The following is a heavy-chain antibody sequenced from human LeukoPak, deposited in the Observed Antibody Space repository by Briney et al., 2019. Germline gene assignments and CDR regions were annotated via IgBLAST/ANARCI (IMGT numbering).Heavy chain of an antibody. CDR2: ISYDGSNK. V-gene: IGHV3-30*01. J-gene: IGHJ4*02. CDR1: GFTFSSYA. D-gene: IGHD3-22*01. Sequence: GRSLRLSCAASGFTFSSYAMHWVRQAPGKGLEWVAVISYDGSNKYYADSVKGRFTISRDNSKNTLYLQMNSLRAEDTAVYYCARESKVVVITTVDYWGQGTLVTVSS. CDR3: ARESKVVVITTVDY.